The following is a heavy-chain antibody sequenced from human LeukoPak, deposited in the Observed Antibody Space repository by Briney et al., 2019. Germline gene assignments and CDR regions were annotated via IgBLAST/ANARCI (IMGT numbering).Heavy chain of an antibody. Sequence: SETLSLTCPVSGSSISFYYWNWIRQSPGGGLEWIGYIYAGGSTKYNPSLKTRVTISIDTSKNQFSLNLTSVTAADTALYYCARSSRSSGDWFDPWGQGTLVTVSS. CDR3: ARSSRSSGDWFDP. CDR1: GSSISFYY. V-gene: IGHV4-4*09. D-gene: IGHD3-10*01. J-gene: IGHJ5*02. CDR2: IYAGGST.